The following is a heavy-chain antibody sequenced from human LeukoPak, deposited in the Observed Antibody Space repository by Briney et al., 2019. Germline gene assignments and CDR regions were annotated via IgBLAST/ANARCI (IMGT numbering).Heavy chain of an antibody. J-gene: IGHJ5*02. CDR2: IHYSGST. D-gene: IGHD6-19*01. CDR1: GGSISTYF. CDR3: SRGYSSGWWGGFDP. V-gene: IGHV4-59*08. Sequence: NPSETLSLTCTDSGGSISTYFWRCIRQPPGKRLQWIAYIHYSGSTNYNPSLKSRVTMSVDTSKNQFSLKLSSVTAADTAVYYCSRGYSSGWWGGFDPWGQGTLVTVSS.